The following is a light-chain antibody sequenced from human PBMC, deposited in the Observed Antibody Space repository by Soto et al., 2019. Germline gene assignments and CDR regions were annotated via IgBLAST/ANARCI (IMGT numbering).Light chain of an antibody. V-gene: IGLV2-8*01. CDR1: SSDVGGYNY. J-gene: IGLJ3*02. CDR2: EVH. Sequence: QSALTQPASVSGSPGQSITISCTGTSSDVGGYNYVSWYQQHPGKAPKLIIYEVHKRPSGVPDRFSGSKSGNTASLTVSGLQAEDEADYHCSSYGGNDWVFGGGTKLTV. CDR3: SSYGGNDWV.